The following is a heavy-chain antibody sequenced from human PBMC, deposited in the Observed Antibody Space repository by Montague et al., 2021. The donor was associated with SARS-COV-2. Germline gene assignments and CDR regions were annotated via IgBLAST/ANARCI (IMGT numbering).Heavy chain of an antibody. CDR1: GGSISNSIYY. V-gene: IGHV4-39*01. Sequence: SETLSLTCTVSGGSISNSIYYWDWIRQPPGEGLEWIGSIYYTENTYYNPPLKSRVTISIDTSKNQFSLKLSSVTAADTAVYYCARPGSGYSYGSGAFDYWGQGTLVTVSS. D-gene: IGHD5-18*01. J-gene: IGHJ4*02. CDR2: IYYTENT. CDR3: ARPGSGYSYGSGAFDY.